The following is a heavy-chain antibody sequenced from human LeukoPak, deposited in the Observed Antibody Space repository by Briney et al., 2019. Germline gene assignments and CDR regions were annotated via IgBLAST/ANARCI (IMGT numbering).Heavy chain of an antibody. Sequence: PGGSLRLSCAASGFTFNDYEMNWVRQAPGKGLEWISYISRSGSSIYYADSVQGRFTISRDNAKNTLYLQMNSLRAEDTAVYYCARDRVVGALGYWGQGTLVTVSS. D-gene: IGHD1-26*01. CDR2: ISRSGSSI. V-gene: IGHV3-48*03. CDR1: GFTFNDYE. J-gene: IGHJ4*02. CDR3: ARDRVVGALGY.